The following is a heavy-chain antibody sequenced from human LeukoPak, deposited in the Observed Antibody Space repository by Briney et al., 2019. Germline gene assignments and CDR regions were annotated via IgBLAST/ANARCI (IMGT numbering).Heavy chain of an antibody. CDR2: VHHGGAS. Sequence: PSETLSLTCAVSGDSITSHSWGSWVRQPPGKGLEGIGEVHHGGASNYDPALESRVIISVDKSTNHFSLNLRSVTAADTATDYCASNVTVLGTRGFDFWGRGTLVTVSS. D-gene: IGHD6-19*01. CDR3: ASNVTVLGTRGFDF. J-gene: IGHJ4*02. V-gene: IGHV4-4*02. CDR1: GDSITSHSW.